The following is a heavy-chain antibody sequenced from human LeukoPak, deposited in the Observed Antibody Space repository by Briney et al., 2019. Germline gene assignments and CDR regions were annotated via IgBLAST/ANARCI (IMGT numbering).Heavy chain of an antibody. J-gene: IGHJ4*02. V-gene: IGHV3-7*01. CDR3: ARDLLRFLEC. CDR1: GFTFSSYA. Sequence: SGGSLRLSCAASGFTFSSYAMSWVRQAPGKGLEWVANTREDGSEKYYVDSVKGRFTISRDNAKNSLYLQMNSLRAEDTAVYYCARDLLRFLECWGQGTLVTVSS. D-gene: IGHD3-3*01. CDR2: TREDGSEK.